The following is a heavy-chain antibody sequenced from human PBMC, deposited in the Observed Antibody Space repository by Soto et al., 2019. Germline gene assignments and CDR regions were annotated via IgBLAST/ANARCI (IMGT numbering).Heavy chain of an antibody. CDR1: GFTLSSYV. J-gene: IGHJ5*02. CDR3: ARDGIPWYYDFWSGLNWFDP. CDR2: IWYDGSNK. V-gene: IGHV3-33*01. Sequence: PGGSLRLSCTTPGFTLSSYVMHWVRQAPGKGLEWVAVIWYDGSNKYYADSVKGRFIISKDNPQNTLYLQMNSLRADDTAVYYCARDGIPWYYDFWSGLNWFDPWGQGTLVTVSS. D-gene: IGHD3-3*01.